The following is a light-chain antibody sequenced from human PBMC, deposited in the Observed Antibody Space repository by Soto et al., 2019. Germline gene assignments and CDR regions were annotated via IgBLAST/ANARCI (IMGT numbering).Light chain of an antibody. CDR3: SSYTRAATYV. Sequence: QSALTQPASMSGSPGQSITISCTGSSSDVGAYNYDSWYQQYRPGEAPKLIIYDVSHRPAGVSTRFSGSKSGNTASLTISGLQTEDEADYYCSSYTRAATYVFGTGTQLTVL. J-gene: IGLJ1*01. V-gene: IGLV2-14*03. CDR1: SSDVGAYNY. CDR2: DVS.